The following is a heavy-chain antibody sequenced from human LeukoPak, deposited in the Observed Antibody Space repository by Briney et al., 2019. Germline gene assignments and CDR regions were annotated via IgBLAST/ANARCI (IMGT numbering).Heavy chain of an antibody. CDR2: ISSDGSRV. V-gene: IGHV3-74*01. CDR1: GFTFSDYW. J-gene: IGHJ4*02. Sequence: GGSLRLSCAASGFTFSDYWMHWVRQAPGKGLVWVSRISSDGSRVTYADSVKGRFTISRDNAKNSLYLQMNSLRAEDTAVYYRARDSTEALDYWGQGTLVTVSS. CDR3: ARDSTEALDY.